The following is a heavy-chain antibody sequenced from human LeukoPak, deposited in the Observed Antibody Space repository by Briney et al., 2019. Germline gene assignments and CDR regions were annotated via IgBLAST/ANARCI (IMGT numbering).Heavy chain of an antibody. CDR3: ARVNCCSSTSCENYYYYYMDV. J-gene: IGHJ6*03. D-gene: IGHD2-2*01. CDR1: GYTFTSYG. Sequence: ASVKVSCKASGYTFTSYGISWVRQAPGQGLEWMGWISAYNGNTNYAQKLQGRVTMTTDTSTSTAYMELRSLRSDDTAVYYCARVNCCSSTSCENYYYYYMDVWGKGTTVTVS. CDR2: ISAYNGNT. V-gene: IGHV1-18*01.